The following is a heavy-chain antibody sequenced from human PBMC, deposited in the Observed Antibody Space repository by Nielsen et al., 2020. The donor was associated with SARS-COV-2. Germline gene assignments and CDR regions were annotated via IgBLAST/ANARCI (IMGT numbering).Heavy chain of an antibody. J-gene: IGHJ6*03. V-gene: IGHV3-23*01. CDR2: ISGSGIST. CDR1: GFTFPTYA. D-gene: IGHD4-17*01. CDR3: ATLDYGDYVHYYYMEV. Sequence: GRSLRLSCAASGFTFPTYAMGWVRQAPGKGLEWVSGISGSGISTYDADFVKGRFTISRDNSKNTLYLQMNSLRAEDTAVYYCATLDYGDYVHYYYMEVWGVGTTVTVSS.